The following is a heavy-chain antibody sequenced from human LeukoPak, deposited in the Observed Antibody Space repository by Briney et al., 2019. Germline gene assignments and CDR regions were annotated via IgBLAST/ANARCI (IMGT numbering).Heavy chain of an antibody. V-gene: IGHV4-61*02. CDR3: ARDSAEWGYSYGLGGALDI. J-gene: IGHJ3*02. Sequence: PSETLSLTCTASGCSISSGSYYWSCIRQPPGNGLEWIGRIYTSDSTNYNPSLKSRVTISVNTSKNQFSLKLSSVTAADAAVYYCARDSAEWGYSYGLGGALDIWGQGTMVTVSS. CDR2: IYTSDST. D-gene: IGHD5-18*01. CDR1: GCSISSGSYY.